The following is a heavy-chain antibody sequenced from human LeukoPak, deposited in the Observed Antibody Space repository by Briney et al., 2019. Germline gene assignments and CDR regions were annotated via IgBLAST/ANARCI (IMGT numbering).Heavy chain of an antibody. CDR2: IRYDENNK. CDR3: AKDNSGNTTWFPPIDY. D-gene: IGHD1-26*01. J-gene: IGHJ4*02. V-gene: IGHV3-30*02. Sequence: GGSLRLSCAASGFTFSNYGMHWVRQAPGKGLERVAFIRYDENNKYYAVYVKGRFTISRDNSKNTLYLQMDSLRAEDTAVYYCAKDNSGNTTWFPPIDYWGQGTLVTVSS. CDR1: GFTFSNYG.